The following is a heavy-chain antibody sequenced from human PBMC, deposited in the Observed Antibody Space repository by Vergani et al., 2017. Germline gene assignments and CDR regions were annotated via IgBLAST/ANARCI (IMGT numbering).Heavy chain of an antibody. CDR2: INHSGST. J-gene: IGHJ4*02. Sequence: QVQLQQWGAGLLKPSETLSLTCAVYGGSFSGYYWSWIRQPPGKGLEWIGEINHSGSTNYNPSLKSRVTISVDTSKNQFSLKLSSVTAADTAVYYCARGWGVVTPYFDYWSQGTLVTVSS. CDR3: ARGWGVVTPYFDY. CDR1: GGSFSGYY. D-gene: IGHD2-21*02. V-gene: IGHV4-34*01.